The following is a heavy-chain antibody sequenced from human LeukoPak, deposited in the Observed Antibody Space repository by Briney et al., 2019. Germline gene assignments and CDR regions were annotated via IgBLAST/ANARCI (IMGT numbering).Heavy chain of an antibody. D-gene: IGHD3-10*01. J-gene: IGHJ4*02. CDR1: GASISDYY. CDR3: ASHHGRGEAFDY. V-gene: IGHV4-59*08. CDR2: MYYSGIP. Sequence: PSETLSLTCTVSGASISDYYWSWIRQPPGKRLEGIAYMYYSGIPNYSRSLKSRVTMSADKSNNQVSLTLTSVTAADTAVYYCASHHGRGEAFDYWGRGTLVTVYS.